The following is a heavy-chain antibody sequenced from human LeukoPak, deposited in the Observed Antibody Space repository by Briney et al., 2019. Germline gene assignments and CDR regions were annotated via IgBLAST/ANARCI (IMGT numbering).Heavy chain of an antibody. J-gene: IGHJ4*02. V-gene: IGHV4-39*01. Sequence: SETLSLTCTVSGGSISSSSYYWDWIRQPPGKGLEWIGSIYYSGSTYYNPSLKSRVTISVDTSKNQFSLKLSSVTAADMAVYYCARGETDSSNLGIHFDYWGQGTLVTVSS. CDR3: ARGETDSSNLGIHFDY. CDR1: GGSISSSSYY. D-gene: IGHD6-13*01. CDR2: IYYSGST.